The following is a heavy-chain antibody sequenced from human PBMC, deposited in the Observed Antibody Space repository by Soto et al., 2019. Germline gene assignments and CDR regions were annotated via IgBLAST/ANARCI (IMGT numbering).Heavy chain of an antibody. CDR3: AKDYIVVVVAAPYYYGMDV. CDR2: ISYDGSNK. CDR1: GFTFSSYG. V-gene: IGHV3-30*18. J-gene: IGHJ6*02. Sequence: GGSLRLSCAASGFTFSSYGMHWVRQAPGKGLEWVAVISYDGSNKYYADSVKGRFTISRDNSKNTLYLQMNSLRAEDTAVYYCAKDYIVVVVAAPYYYGMDVWGQGTTVTVSS. D-gene: IGHD2-15*01.